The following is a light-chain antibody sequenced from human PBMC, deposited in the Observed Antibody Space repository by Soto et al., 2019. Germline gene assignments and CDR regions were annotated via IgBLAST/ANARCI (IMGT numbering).Light chain of an antibody. CDR2: LNSDGSH. CDR3: QTGGLRVV. CDR1: SGHSSYA. J-gene: IGLJ2*01. V-gene: IGLV4-69*01. Sequence: QLVLTQSPSASASLGASVKLTCTLSSGHSSYAIAWHQQQPEKGPRYLMKLNSDGSHSKGDGIPDRFSGSSSGAERYLTISSLQSEDEADYYCQTGGLRVVFGGGTKLTVL.